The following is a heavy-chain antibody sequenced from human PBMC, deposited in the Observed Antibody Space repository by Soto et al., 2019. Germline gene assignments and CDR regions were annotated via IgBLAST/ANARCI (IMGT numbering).Heavy chain of an antibody. CDR3: ATPEGSGGNGFDY. D-gene: IGHD2-15*01. V-gene: IGHV1-18*01. CDR2: ISVYSGKT. Sequence: SSVKVACKASGYTSTNYGIAWVRQAPGQGLEWMGWISVYSGKTNYAQNFQGRVTMTRDTSTSTVYMELSSLRSEDTAVYYCATPEGSGGNGFDYWGQGTLVTVSS. J-gene: IGHJ4*02. CDR1: GYTSTNYG.